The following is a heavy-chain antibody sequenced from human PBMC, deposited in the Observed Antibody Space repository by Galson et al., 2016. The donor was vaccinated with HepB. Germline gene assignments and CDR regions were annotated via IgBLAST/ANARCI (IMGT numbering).Heavy chain of an antibody. CDR2: IYPGDSDT. J-gene: IGHJ4*02. V-gene: IGHV5-51*01. Sequence: QSGAEVKKPGESLKISCQGSGYTFTSYCIAWVRQMPGKGLEWMGIIYPGDSDTRYSPSFRGQVTISADKSISTAYLRWTSLKASDTAMYYCARHSTTTFGGVIGRRPPRGGEAFDHWGQGTLLTVSS. CDR1: GYTFTSYC. CDR3: ARHSTTTFGGVIGRRPPRGGEAFDH. D-gene: IGHD3-16*01.